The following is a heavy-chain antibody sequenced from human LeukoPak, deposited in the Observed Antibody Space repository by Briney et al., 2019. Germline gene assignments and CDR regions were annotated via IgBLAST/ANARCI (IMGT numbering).Heavy chain of an antibody. D-gene: IGHD3-3*01. V-gene: IGHV3-23*01. CDR2: VSGRGYST. CDR3: AKPLYDFWSAFDI. J-gene: IGHJ3*02. CDR1: GFTFSSYA. Sequence: GGSLRLPCAASGFTFSSYAMSWARQAPGKGLEWVSAVSGRGYSTYYADSVKGRFTNSRDNSKNTVFLQMNSLRVEDTAVYYCAKPLYDFWSAFDIWGQGTMVTVSS.